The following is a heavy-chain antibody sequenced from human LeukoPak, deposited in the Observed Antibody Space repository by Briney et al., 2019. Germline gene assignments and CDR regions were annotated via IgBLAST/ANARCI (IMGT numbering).Heavy chain of an antibody. CDR2: INHNGNVN. CDR3: ARGGGLDV. J-gene: IGHJ6*02. V-gene: IGHV3-7*04. CDR1: GFTVSSNY. Sequence: GGSLRLSCAASGFTVSSNYMSWARQAPGKGLEWVASINHNGNVNYSVDSVKGRFTISRDNAKNSLYLQMSNLRAEDTAVYFCARGGGLDVWGQGATVTVSS.